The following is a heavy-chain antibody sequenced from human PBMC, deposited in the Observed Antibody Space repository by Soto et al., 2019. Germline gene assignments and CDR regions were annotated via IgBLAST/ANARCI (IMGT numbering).Heavy chain of an antibody. V-gene: IGHV3-48*01. CDR2: ISSSSSTI. D-gene: IGHD3-10*01. CDR3: AREPGRLYGSGIGRMDV. Sequence: GSLRLSCAASGFTFSSYAMSWVRQAPGKGLEWVSYISSSSSTIYYAGSVKGRFTISRDNAKNSLYLQMNSLRAEDTAVYYCAREPGRLYGSGIGRMDVWGQGTTVTVSS. CDR1: GFTFSSYA. J-gene: IGHJ6*02.